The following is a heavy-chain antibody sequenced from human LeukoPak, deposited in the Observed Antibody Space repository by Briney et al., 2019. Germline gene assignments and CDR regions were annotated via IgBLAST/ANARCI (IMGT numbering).Heavy chain of an antibody. D-gene: IGHD3-22*01. CDR2: ISSNGGST. CDR1: GFTFSSYT. CDR3: VKADYYDTSNYYYRYFQY. V-gene: IGHV3-64D*09. Sequence: GGSLRLSCSASGFTFSSYTMHWVRQAPGKGLEYVSAISSNGGSTYYADSVKGSFTVSRDNSKNTLYLQMSSLRAEGTAVYYCVKADYYDTSNYYYRYFQYWGQGTLVTVSS. J-gene: IGHJ1*01.